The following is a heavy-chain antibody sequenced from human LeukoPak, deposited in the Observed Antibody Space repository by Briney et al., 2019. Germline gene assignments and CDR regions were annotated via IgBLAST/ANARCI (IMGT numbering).Heavy chain of an antibody. CDR2: INPDSGVT. D-gene: IGHD1-26*01. Sequence: ASVKVSCKASGYTFTGYYLPWVRHAPGQGLEWMGWINPDSGVTTFTQKFQGRANMTMDKSISTTYMELNRLRSDDTAVYYCARDQVAATSAHNFDYWGQGTLVTVSS. V-gene: IGHV1-2*02. CDR1: GYTFTGYY. J-gene: IGHJ4*02. CDR3: ARDQVAATSAHNFDY.